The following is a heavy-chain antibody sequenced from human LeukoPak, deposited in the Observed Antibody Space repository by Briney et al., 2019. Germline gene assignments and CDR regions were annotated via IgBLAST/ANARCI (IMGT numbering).Heavy chain of an antibody. V-gene: IGHV3-7*01. J-gene: IGHJ4*02. Sequence: GESLKISCAASGFAFSTYWMSWVRQAPGKGLEWVANIKQDGSDKYYVDSVKGRFTISRDNAKNSLYLQMNSLRAEDTAVYYCARCRGGWSRDSWGQGTLVTVSS. CDR1: GFAFSTYW. CDR2: IKQDGSDK. CDR3: ARCRGGWSRDS. D-gene: IGHD6-19*01.